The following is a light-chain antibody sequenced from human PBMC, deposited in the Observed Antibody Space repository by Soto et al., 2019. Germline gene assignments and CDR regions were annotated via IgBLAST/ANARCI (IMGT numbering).Light chain of an antibody. J-gene: IGLJ2*01. CDR3: SSYTSGSTLVV. Sequence: QSALTQPASVSGSPGQSITISCTGTSNDVGGYNYVSWYQQHPGIAPKLMIYEISNRPSGVSNRFSASKSGNTASLTISGRQAEDEADYYCSSYTSGSTLVVFGGGTKLTVL. CDR2: EIS. CDR1: SNDVGGYNY. V-gene: IGLV2-14*01.